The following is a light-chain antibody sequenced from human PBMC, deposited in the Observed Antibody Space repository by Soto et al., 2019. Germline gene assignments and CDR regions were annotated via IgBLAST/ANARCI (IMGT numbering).Light chain of an antibody. V-gene: IGLV2-14*01. CDR1: NSDIGAYKY. CDR3: NSYTTSSTLV. J-gene: IGLJ3*02. CDR2: EVN. Sequence: QSVLTQPASVSGSPGQSITISCTGTNSDIGAYKYVSWFQHHPGRAPKLIIYEVNYRPSGVSDRFSGSKSGNTASLTISGLQAEDEADYYCNSYTTSSTLVFDGGTKVTVL.